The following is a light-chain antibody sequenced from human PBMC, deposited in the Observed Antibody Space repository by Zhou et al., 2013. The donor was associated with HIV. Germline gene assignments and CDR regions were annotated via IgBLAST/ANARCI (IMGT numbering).Light chain of an antibody. J-gene: IGKJ2*01. Sequence: EIVMTQSPATLSVSPGERATLSCRASQSVSTNVAWYQQKPGQAPRLLIYGASTRAPGISARFSGSGSGTEFTLTISSLQSEDFAVYYCQQFNNWPPIFGQGPSWRSN. CDR1: QSVSTN. CDR3: QQFNNWPPI. CDR2: GAS. V-gene: IGKV3-15*01.